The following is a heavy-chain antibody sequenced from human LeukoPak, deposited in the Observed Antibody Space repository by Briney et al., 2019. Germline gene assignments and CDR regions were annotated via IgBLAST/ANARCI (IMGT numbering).Heavy chain of an antibody. D-gene: IGHD3-10*01. CDR1: GFIFNDYY. Sequence: PGGSLRLSCEASGFIFNDYYMNWIRQAPGKGLEVVSYIVNSGDTICYADSVKGRFTISRDNAKNSLYLQMNSLRAEDTAVYYCARALWFGELYHAWYFDVWGRGTLVTVSS. CDR2: IVNSGDTI. V-gene: IGHV3-11*01. CDR3: ARALWFGELYHAWYFDV. J-gene: IGHJ2*01.